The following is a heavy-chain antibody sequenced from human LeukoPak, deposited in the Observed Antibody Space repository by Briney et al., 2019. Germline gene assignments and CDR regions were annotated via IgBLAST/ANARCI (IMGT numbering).Heavy chain of an antibody. D-gene: IGHD2-2*03. CDR3: AKDYLDIVVVPAALDAFDI. J-gene: IGHJ3*02. V-gene: IGHV3-23*01. Sequence: GGSLRLSCAASGFTFSRYAMSWVRQAPGKGLEWVSVISGSGGSTYYADSVKGRFTISRDNSKNTLYLQMNSLRAEDTAVYYCAKDYLDIVVVPAALDAFDIWGQGTMVTASS. CDR1: GFTFSRYA. CDR2: ISGSGGST.